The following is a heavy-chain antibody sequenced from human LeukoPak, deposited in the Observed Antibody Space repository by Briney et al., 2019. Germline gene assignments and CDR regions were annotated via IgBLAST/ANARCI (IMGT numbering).Heavy chain of an antibody. CDR1: GYTFTSYG. CDR2: ISAYNGNT. D-gene: IGHD1-7*01. Sequence: ASVKVSCKASGYTFTSYGISWVRQAPGQGLEWMGWISAYNGNTNYAQKLQGRVTMTTDTSTSTAYMELRSLRSDDTAVYYCARDRRSITGTSRFDPWGQGTLVTVSS. V-gene: IGHV1-18*01. J-gene: IGHJ5*02. CDR3: ARDRRSITGTSRFDP.